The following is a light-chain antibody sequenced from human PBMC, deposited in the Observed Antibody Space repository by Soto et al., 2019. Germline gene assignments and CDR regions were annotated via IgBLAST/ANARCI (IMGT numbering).Light chain of an antibody. CDR3: QQYGSSPLT. V-gene: IGKV3-20*01. J-gene: IGKJ2*01. CDR1: QSVSSSY. CDR2: GAS. Sequence: EIVLTQSPGTLSLSPGERATLSCRASQSVSSSYLAWYQQKPGQAPRLLIYGASSRATGIPDRFSGSGSGTDFTLTISRREPEDFAVYYCQQYGSSPLTFGQGTKLEIK.